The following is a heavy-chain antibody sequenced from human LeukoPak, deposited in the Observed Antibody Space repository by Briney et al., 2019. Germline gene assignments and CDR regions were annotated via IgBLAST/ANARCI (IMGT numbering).Heavy chain of an antibody. D-gene: IGHD3-22*01. J-gene: IGHJ6*02. CDR1: GGTFSSYS. CDR3: ARDLRGYYDSSGSGGPYYYYYYGMDV. Sequence: GASVKVSCNASGGTFSSYSISWVRQAPGQGLEWMGGIIPIFGTTNYARKFQGRVTITADESTSTAYMELSSLRSEDTAVYYCARDLRGYYDSSGSGGPYYYYYYGMDVWGQGTTVTVSS. CDR2: IIPIFGTT. V-gene: IGHV1-69*13.